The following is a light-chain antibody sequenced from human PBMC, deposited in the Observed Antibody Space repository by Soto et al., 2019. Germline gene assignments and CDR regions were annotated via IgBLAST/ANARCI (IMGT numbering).Light chain of an antibody. CDR2: KAS. Sequence: DIQMTQSPSTLSGSVGDRVTITCRASQTISSWLAWYQQEPGKAPKLLIYKASTLKSGVPSSFSGSGSGTDFNFTNSSLQPDDFATDYGQAYYSYSESFSKGTKV. V-gene: IGKV1-5*03. CDR3: QAYYSYSES. J-gene: IGKJ1*01. CDR1: QTISSW.